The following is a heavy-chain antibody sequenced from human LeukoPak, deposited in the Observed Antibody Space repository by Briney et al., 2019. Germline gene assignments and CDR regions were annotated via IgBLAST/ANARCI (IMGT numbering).Heavy chain of an antibody. Sequence: SETLSLTCTVSGGSISSGDYYWSWIRQPPGKGLEWIGYIYYSGSTYYNPSLKSRVTISVDTSKNQFSLKLSSVTAADTAVYYCARGVATVNYSFDYWGQGTLVTVSS. CDR2: IYYSGST. D-gene: IGHD5-12*01. CDR1: GGSISSGDYY. J-gene: IGHJ4*02. CDR3: ARGVATVNYSFDY. V-gene: IGHV4-30-4*01.